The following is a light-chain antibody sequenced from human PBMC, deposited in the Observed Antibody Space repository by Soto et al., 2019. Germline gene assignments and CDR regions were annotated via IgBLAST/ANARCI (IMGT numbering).Light chain of an antibody. CDR1: RSISAW. CDR2: KAS. J-gene: IGKJ4*01. CDR3: QQYNSNPRT. Sequence: DIQMTQSPSTLSASLGDRVTITCRASRSISAWLAWYQLKPGKAPKLLIYKASTLEIGVPSRFSGSGSGTEFTLTISSLQPDDFATYYCQQYNSNPRTFVGGTKVEIK. V-gene: IGKV1-5*03.